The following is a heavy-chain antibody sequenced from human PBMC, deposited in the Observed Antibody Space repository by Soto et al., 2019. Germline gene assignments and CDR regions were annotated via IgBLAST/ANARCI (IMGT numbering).Heavy chain of an antibody. V-gene: IGHV4-30-4*01. Sequence: SETLSLTCTVSGGSISSGDYYWSWIRQPPGKGLEWIGYIYYSESTYYNPSLKSRVTISVDTSKNQFSLKLSSVTAADTAVYYCARVRYTRTVVVNYFDYWGQGTLVTVSS. CDR3: ARVRYTRTVVVNYFDY. D-gene: IGHD3-22*01. CDR1: GGSISSGDYY. CDR2: IYYSEST. J-gene: IGHJ4*02.